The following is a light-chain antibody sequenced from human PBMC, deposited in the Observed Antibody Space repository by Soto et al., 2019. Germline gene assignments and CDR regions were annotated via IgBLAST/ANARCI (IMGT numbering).Light chain of an antibody. Sequence: DIQMTQSPSSLSASVGDRVTITCRAGQSINSYLNWYQQKPGKAPNLLIYAASSLQSGVPSRFSGSGSGTDFTLTISSLQPEDFATYYGQQSYIAPFTFGPGTKVDI. CDR2: AAS. CDR3: QQSYIAPFT. CDR1: QSINSY. V-gene: IGKV1-39*01. J-gene: IGKJ3*01.